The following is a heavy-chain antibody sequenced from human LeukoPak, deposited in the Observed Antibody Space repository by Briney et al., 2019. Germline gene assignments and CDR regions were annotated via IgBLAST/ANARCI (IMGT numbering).Heavy chain of an antibody. CDR1: GFTFTSYT. Sequence: GVSLRLSCVATGFTFTSYTMNWVRQAPGKGLEWVSYIDSSSNIIYYADSVKGRFTVSRDNAKNSLYLQMNSLGVEDTAVYYCARDDGFGESVSFDYWGQGTLVTVSS. D-gene: IGHD3-10*01. J-gene: IGHJ4*02. CDR2: IDSSSNII. V-gene: IGHV3-48*01. CDR3: ARDDGFGESVSFDY.